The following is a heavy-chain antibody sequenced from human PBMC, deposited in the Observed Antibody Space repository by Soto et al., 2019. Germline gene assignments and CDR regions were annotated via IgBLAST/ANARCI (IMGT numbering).Heavy chain of an antibody. D-gene: IGHD3-10*01. J-gene: IGHJ4*02. CDR3: ARDGGGLDYLYYFDY. V-gene: IGHV3-48*02. Sequence: LRLSCAASGFTFSSYSMNWVRQAPGKGLEWVSYISRTSGTIHYADSVKGRFTISRDNAKNSLYLQMNSLRDEDTAVYYCARDGGGLDYLYYFDYWGQGALVTVSS. CDR2: ISRTSGTI. CDR1: GFTFSSYS.